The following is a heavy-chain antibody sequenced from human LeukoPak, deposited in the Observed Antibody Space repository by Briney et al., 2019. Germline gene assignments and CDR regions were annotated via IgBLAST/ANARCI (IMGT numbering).Heavy chain of an antibody. D-gene: IGHD6-13*01. Sequence: SETLSLTCTVSGGSISSYYWSWIRQPPGKGLEWIGYIYYSGSTNYNPSLKSRVTISVDTSKNQFSLKLSSVTAADTAVYYRARSDSSSWYSGIDYWGQGTLVTVSS. CDR3: ARSDSSSWYSGIDY. J-gene: IGHJ4*02. CDR1: GGSISSYY. CDR2: IYYSGST. V-gene: IGHV4-59*08.